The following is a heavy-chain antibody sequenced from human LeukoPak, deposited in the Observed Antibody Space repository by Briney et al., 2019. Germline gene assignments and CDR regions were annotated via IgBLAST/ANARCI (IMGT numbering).Heavy chain of an antibody. J-gene: IGHJ3*02. D-gene: IGHD3-10*01. V-gene: IGHV1-2*02. CDR3: ARIRRVQLQANDAFDI. CDR2: INPNSGGT. Sequence: ASVKVSCKASGYTFSGYYMHWVRQAPGQGLEWMGWINPNSGGTNYAQKFQGRVTMTRDTSISTAYMEVSRLRSDDTAVYYCARIRRVQLQANDAFDIWGQGTMVTVSS. CDR1: GYTFSGYY.